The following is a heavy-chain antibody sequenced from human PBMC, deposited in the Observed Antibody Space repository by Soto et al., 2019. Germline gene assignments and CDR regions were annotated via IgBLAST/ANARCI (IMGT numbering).Heavy chain of an antibody. J-gene: IGHJ4*02. D-gene: IGHD6-13*01. Sequence: SETLSLTCTVSGGSISSNYWTWIRQPPGKGLEWIGYVYNSGSTNYNPSLKSRVTISEDTSESQFSLKVNSMTAADTAVYYCARYRREAVAGYTLDNWGQGILVTVSS. CDR1: GGSISSNY. CDR2: VYNSGST. CDR3: ARYRREAVAGYTLDN. V-gene: IGHV4-59*01.